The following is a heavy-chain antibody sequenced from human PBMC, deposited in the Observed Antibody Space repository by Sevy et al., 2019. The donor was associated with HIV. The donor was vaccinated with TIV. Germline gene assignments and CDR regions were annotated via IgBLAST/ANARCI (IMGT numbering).Heavy chain of an antibody. V-gene: IGHV4-34*01. CDR2: INHIGST. CDR1: GGSFSGFY. D-gene: IGHD3-3*01. J-gene: IGHJ4*02. CDR3: ARGQWELYY. Sequence: LEASETLSLTCAVYGGSFSGFYWTWIRQPPGKGLEWIGEINHIGSTTYNPSLKSRVTISVDTSKNQFSLKLSSVTAADTAVYYCARGQWELYYWGQGIQVTVSS.